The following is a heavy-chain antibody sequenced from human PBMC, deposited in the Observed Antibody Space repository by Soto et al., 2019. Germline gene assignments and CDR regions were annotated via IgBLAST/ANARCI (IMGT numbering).Heavy chain of an antibody. J-gene: IGHJ4*02. CDR1: GFTFSSYS. CDR3: ARSALPYYYDSSGYYHYSDY. CDR2: ISGSSSYI. D-gene: IGHD3-22*01. Sequence: PGGSLRLSCAASGFTFSSYSMSWVRQAPGKGLEWVSAISGSSSYIYYADSVKGRFTISRDNAKNSLYLQMNSLRAEDTAVYYCARSALPYYYDSSGYYHYSDYWGQGTLVTVSS. V-gene: IGHV3-21*01.